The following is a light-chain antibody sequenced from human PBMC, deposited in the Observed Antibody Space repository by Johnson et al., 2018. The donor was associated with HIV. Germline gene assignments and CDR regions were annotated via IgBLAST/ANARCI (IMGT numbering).Light chain of an antibody. CDR1: SYNIGNSY. CDR3: GAWDSSLNAYV. V-gene: IGLV1-51*02. CDR2: ENN. J-gene: IGLJ1*01. Sequence: QSVLTQPPSVSAAPGQKVTISCSGSSYNIGNSYVSWYQQLPGTAPKLLIYENNKRPSGIPDRFSGSKSGTSATLGITGLQTVDEADYYCGAWDSSLNAYVFGTGTKVTVL.